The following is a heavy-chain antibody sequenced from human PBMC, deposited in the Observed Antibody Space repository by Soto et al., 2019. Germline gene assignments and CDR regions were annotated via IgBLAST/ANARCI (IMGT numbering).Heavy chain of an antibody. CDR2: ISPYNDDT. J-gene: IGHJ6*02. Sequence: ASVKVSCKASGYTFSSYAISRVRQAPGQGLEWLGWISPYNDDTKYAQKLQGRVFMTTDTPTKTAHLDLRSLRSDDTAVYYCARGGDYYYGMDVWGQGTTVTVSS. V-gene: IGHV1-18*01. CDR3: ARGGDYYYGMDV. CDR1: GYTFSSYA.